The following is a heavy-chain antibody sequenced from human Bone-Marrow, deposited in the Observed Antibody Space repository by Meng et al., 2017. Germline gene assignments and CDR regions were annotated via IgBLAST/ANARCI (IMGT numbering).Heavy chain of an antibody. CDR2: IYSGGST. CDR1: GFTVSSNY. Sequence: GESLKISCAASGFTVSSNYMSWVRQAPGKGLERVSVIYSGGSTYYADSVKGRFTISRDNSKNTLYLQMNSLRAEDTAVYYCARMMTTVTTYGEYYYYGMDVWGQGTTVTVSS. CDR3: ARMMTTVTTYGEYYYYGMDV. J-gene: IGHJ6*02. V-gene: IGHV3-53*01. D-gene: IGHD4-17*01.